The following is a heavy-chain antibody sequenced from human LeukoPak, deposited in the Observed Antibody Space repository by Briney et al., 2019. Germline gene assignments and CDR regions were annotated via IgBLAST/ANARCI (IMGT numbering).Heavy chain of an antibody. D-gene: IGHD3-22*01. V-gene: IGHV3-30*02. Sequence: GGSLRLSCAASGFTFSSYGMHWVRQAPGKGLEWVAFIRYDGSNKYYADSVKGRFTISRDNSKNTLYLQMNSLRAEDTAVYYCAKVVVSSGYYSDTWGQGTLVTVSS. CDR1: GFTFSSYG. CDR2: IRYDGSNK. CDR3: AKVVVSSGYYSDT. J-gene: IGHJ5*02.